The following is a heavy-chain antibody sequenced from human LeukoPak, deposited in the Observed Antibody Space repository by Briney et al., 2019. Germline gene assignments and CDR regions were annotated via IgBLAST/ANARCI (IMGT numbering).Heavy chain of an antibody. J-gene: IGHJ4*02. CDR1: GFTFSSYA. CDR3: ARDQYDTWSRRGNFDS. V-gene: IGHV3-7*03. Sequence: GGSLRLSCAASGFTFSSYAMHWVRQAPGKGLEWVANIKLDGSEKNYVDSVKGRFTISRDNTKNSLYLQMNSLRVEDTAVLYCARDQYDTWSRRGNFDSWGQGTLVIVSS. D-gene: IGHD3-3*01. CDR2: IKLDGSEK.